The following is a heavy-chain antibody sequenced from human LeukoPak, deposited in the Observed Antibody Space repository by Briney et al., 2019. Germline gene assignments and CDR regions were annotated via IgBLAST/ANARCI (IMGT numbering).Heavy chain of an antibody. CDR2: IKQDGSEK. D-gene: IGHD6-19*01. Sequence: GGSLRLSCAASGFTFSSYWMSWVRQAPGKGLEWVANIKQDGSEKYYVDSVKGRFTISRDNSKNTLYLQMNSLRAEDTAVYYCASLDYSSGWYSGDWFDPWGQGTLVTVSS. CDR3: ASLDYSSGWYSGDWFDP. J-gene: IGHJ5*02. V-gene: IGHV3-7*01. CDR1: GFTFSSYW.